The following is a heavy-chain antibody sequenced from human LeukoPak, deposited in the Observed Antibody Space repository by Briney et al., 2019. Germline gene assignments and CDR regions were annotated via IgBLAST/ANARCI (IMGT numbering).Heavy chain of an antibody. J-gene: IGHJ4*02. Sequence: GGSLRLSCAASGITFSSYAMSWVRQAPGKGLEWVSAISGSGGSAYYADSVKGRFTISRDNSKNTLYLQMNSLRAEDTAVYYCARDGDDILTLFDYWGQGTLVTVSS. V-gene: IGHV3-23*01. D-gene: IGHD3-9*01. CDR3: ARDGDDILTLFDY. CDR2: ISGSGGSA. CDR1: GITFSSYA.